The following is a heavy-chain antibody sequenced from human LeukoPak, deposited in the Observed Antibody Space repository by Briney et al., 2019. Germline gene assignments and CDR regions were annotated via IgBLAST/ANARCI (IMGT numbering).Heavy chain of an antibody. J-gene: IGHJ4*02. D-gene: IGHD4-17*01. CDR2: INPNSGGT. CDR3: AREGDYGDYPY. CDR1: GYTFTGYY. Sequence: ASVKVSCKAPGYTFTGYYMHWVRQASGQGLEWMGRINPNSGGTNYAQKFQGRVTMTRDTSISTAYMELSRLRSDDTAVYYCAREGDYGDYPYWGQGTLVTVSS. V-gene: IGHV1-2*06.